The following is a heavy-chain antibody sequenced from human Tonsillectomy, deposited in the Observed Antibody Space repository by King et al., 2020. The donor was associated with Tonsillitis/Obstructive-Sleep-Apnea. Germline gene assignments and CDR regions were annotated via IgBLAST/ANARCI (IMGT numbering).Heavy chain of an antibody. D-gene: IGHD1-26*01. J-gene: IGHJ1*01. CDR3: ARVAGSYD. Sequence: VQLVESGGGLVQPGGSLRLSCAASGFTFSAHYMDWVRQAPGKGLEWVGRIRNKDNSYTTEYAATVKGRFTISRDDSKNSLYLQMKSLKTEDTAVYYCARVAGSYDLGQGTLVTVSS. V-gene: IGHV3-72*01. CDR2: IRNKDNSYTT. CDR1: GFTFSAHY.